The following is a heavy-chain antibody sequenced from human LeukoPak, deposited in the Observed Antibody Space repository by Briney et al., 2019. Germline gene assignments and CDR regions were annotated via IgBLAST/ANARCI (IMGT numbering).Heavy chain of an antibody. J-gene: IGHJ4*02. CDR1: GFTFSSYA. D-gene: IGHD6-6*01. V-gene: IGHV3-30*01. Sequence: PGRSLRLSCAASGFTFSSYAMHWVRQAPGKGLEWVAVISYDGSNKYYADSVKGRFTISRDNSKNTLYLQMNSLRAEDTAVYYCAGEVDSSSSGARSIDYWGQGTLVTVSS. CDR2: ISYDGSNK. CDR3: AGEVDSSSSGARSIDY.